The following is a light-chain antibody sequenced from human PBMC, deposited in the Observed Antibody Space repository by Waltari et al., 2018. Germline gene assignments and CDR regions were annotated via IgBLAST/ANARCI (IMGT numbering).Light chain of an antibody. J-gene: IGLJ3*02. CDR1: SNDIGNSNFF. CDR3: WSDGVSVV. Sequence: QSALTQPASVSVSPVQSIPISCTGTSNDIGNSNFFVYCYQHHPGEVPKRMMYEANKRPSGVSYRFSGGKSAIAASLTISGLQADDTADYYCWSDGVSVVFGGGTKLTVL. V-gene: IGLV2-23*01. CDR2: EAN.